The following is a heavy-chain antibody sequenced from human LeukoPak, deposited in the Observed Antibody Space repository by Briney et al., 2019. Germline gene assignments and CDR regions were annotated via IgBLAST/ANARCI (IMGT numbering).Heavy chain of an antibody. Sequence: ASVKVSCKASGYAFSAYYMHWVRQAPGQGLEWMGWINPSNSGTNYAQNFQGRVTMTRDTSISTAYMELSSLTSDDTAVYYCARGPTYYDSSGYRLEYWGQGTLVTVS. D-gene: IGHD3-22*01. CDR3: ARGPTYYDSSGYRLEY. J-gene: IGHJ4*02. CDR1: GYAFSAYY. V-gene: IGHV1-2*02. CDR2: INPSNSGT.